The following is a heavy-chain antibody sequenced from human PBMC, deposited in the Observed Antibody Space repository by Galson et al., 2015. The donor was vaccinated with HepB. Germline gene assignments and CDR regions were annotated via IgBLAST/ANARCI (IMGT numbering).Heavy chain of an antibody. D-gene: IGHD6-19*01. V-gene: IGHV6-1*01. CDR2: TSYRSKWYN. CDR1: GDSVSSNSAA. J-gene: IGHJ6*02. CDR3: ARDPEIAVAGTYYYYGMDV. Sequence: CAISGDSVSSNSAAWNWIRQSPSRGLEWLGRTSYRSKWYNDYAVSVKSRITINPDTSKNQFSLQLNSVTPEDTAVYYCARDPEIAVAGTYYYYGMDVWGQGTTVTASS.